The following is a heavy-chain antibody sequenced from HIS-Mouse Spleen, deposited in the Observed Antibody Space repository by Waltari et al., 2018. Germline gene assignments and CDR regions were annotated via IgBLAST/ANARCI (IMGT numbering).Heavy chain of an antibody. D-gene: IGHD6-13*01. CDR3: AREIPYSSSWYDWYFDL. V-gene: IGHV4-39*07. CDR2: IYYSGST. Sequence: QLQLQESGPGLVKPSETLSLTCTVSGGSISSSSYYWGWIRQPPGKGLGGIGSIYYSGSTYYNPSLKSRVTISVDTSKNHFSLKLSSVTAADTAVYYCAREIPYSSSWYDWYFDLWGRGTLVTVSS. J-gene: IGHJ2*01. CDR1: GGSISSSSYY.